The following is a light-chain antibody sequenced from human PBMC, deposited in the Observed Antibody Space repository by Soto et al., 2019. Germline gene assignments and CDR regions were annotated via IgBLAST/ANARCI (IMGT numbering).Light chain of an antibody. J-gene: IGKJ3*01. CDR3: QQRSSLPFT. CDR1: QSIGNY. V-gene: IGKV3-11*01. Sequence: VVLTQSPASLSLSKGEGATLSCRASQSIGNYLAWYQQKPGQAPRLLIYATSNRATGIPARFSGSGSGTDFTLTISSLEPEDFAVYYCQQRSSLPFTFGPGTKVDI. CDR2: ATS.